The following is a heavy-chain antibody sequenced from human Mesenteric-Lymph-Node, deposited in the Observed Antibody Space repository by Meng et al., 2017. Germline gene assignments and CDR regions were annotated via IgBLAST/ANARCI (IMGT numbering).Heavy chain of an antibody. CDR3: ASSDYYRSDY. CDR2: IFSSGVT. CDR1: GGSVSSGDYY. J-gene: IGHJ4*02. V-gene: IGHV4-30-4*01. D-gene: IGHD3-22*01. Sequence: QVQLQGSGPGPVKPSQTLSLTCSVSGGSVSSGDYYWSWIRQRPGKGLECIGFIFSSGVTDYNPSLKSRLTISLDKSKNQLSLKLNSVTAADTAVYYCASSDYYRSDYWGQGTLVTVSS.